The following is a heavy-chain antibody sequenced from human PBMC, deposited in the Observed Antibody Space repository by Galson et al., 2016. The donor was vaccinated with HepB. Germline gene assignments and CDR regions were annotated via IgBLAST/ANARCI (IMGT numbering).Heavy chain of an antibody. Sequence: SLRLSCAASGFTFSSYAMHWVRQAPGKGLEWLAVISYGGRNKHYADSVKGRFTVSRDDSKNTLYLQMNSLRPEDTAVYYCARNDYLTPYYYYGMDVWGQGTTVTVSS. J-gene: IGHJ6*02. CDR2: ISYGGRNK. CDR1: GFTFSSYA. CDR3: ARNDYLTPYYYYGMDV. D-gene: IGHD4-11*01. V-gene: IGHV3-30-3*01.